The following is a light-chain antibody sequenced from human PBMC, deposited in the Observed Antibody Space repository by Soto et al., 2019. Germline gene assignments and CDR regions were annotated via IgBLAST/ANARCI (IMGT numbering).Light chain of an antibody. Sequence: QSALTQPASVSGSPGQSITISCTGTSSDVGGYNFVSWYQQHPGKAPKLMIYKVTNRPSGVSDRFSGSKSGNTASLTISGLQAEDEADYYCSSYTSNRGVFGTGTQLTVL. CDR2: KVT. V-gene: IGLV2-14*01. CDR1: SSDVGGYNF. J-gene: IGLJ1*01. CDR3: SSYTSNRGV.